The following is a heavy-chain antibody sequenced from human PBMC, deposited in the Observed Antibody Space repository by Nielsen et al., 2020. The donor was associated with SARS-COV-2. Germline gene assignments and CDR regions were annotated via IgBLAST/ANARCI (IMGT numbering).Heavy chain of an antibody. CDR2: MSAADGRT. CDR3: ARDTGNWYMDV. Sequence: ASVKVSCKASGYTFSTSYMHWVRQAPGQRLEGMGWMSAADGRTTYSQKFQGRVTTTRDTSATTVYLELSSLTSEDTAVYYCARDTGNWYMDVWGKGTTVTVSS. J-gene: IGHJ6*04. V-gene: IGHV1-3*01. D-gene: IGHD6-13*01. CDR1: GYTFSTSY.